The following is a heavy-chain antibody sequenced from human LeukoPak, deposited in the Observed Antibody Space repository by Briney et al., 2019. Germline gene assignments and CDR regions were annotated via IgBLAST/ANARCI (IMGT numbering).Heavy chain of an antibody. Sequence: GGSLRLSCAGSGFTLSSYWMSWVRQAPGKGLEWVANMKPDGSEKYYVDSVKGRFTISRDNAKNSLYLQMNSLRAEDTAVYYCARKSTDYYYYMDVWGKGTTVTISS. D-gene: IGHD5/OR15-5a*01. CDR1: GFTLSSYW. V-gene: IGHV3-7*01. CDR2: MKPDGSEK. J-gene: IGHJ6*03. CDR3: ARKSTDYYYYMDV.